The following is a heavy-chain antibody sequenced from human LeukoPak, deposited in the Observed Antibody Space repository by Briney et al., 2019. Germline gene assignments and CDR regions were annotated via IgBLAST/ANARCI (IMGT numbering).Heavy chain of an antibody. Sequence: GASVKVSCKASGYTLTELSMHWVRQAPGKGLEWMGGFDPEDGETIYAQKFQGRVTMTEDTSTDTAYMELSSLRSEDTAVYYCATAVAALENYYYYYGMDVWGQGTTVTVSS. CDR3: ATAVAALENYYYYYGMDV. D-gene: IGHD6-6*01. V-gene: IGHV1-24*01. J-gene: IGHJ6*02. CDR2: FDPEDGET. CDR1: GYTLTELS.